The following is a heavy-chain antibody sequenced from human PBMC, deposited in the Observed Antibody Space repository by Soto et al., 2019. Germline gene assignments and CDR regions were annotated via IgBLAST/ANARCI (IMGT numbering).Heavy chain of an antibody. CDR2: INHSGST. D-gene: IGHD3-3*01. CDR3: ARGPRVLRFLEWLPYYYYYGMDV. J-gene: IGHJ6*02. CDR1: GGSFSGYY. V-gene: IGHV4-34*01. Sequence: PSETLSLTCAVYGGSFSGYYWSWIRQPPGKGLEWIGEINHSGSTNYNPSLKSRVTISVDTSKNQFSLKLSSVTAADTAVYYCARGPRVLRFLEWLPYYYYYGMDVWGQGTTVTVSS.